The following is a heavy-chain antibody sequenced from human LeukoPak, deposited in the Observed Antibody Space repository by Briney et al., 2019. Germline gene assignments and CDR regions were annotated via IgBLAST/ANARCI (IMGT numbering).Heavy chain of an antibody. V-gene: IGHV3-23*01. CDR3: AKRFDY. CDR1: GFSGYA. J-gene: IGHJ4*02. CDR2: ITGSDGDT. Sequence: GGSLRLSCAASGFSGYAMSRVRQAPGRGLEWVSAITGSDGDTYYADSVKGRFTISRDISKNTLYLQMNSLRAEDTAVYYCAKRFDYWGQGTLVTVSS.